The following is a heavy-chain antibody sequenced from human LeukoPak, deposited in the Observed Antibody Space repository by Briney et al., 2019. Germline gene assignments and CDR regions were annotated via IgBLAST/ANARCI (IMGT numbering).Heavy chain of an antibody. D-gene: IGHD2-2*01. J-gene: IGHJ4*02. CDR2: ICYDGSNK. Sequence: GGSLRLSCAASGFTFSSYGMHWVRQAPGKGLEWVAVICYDGSNKYYADSVKGRFTISRDNSKNTLYLQMNSLRAEDTAVYYCAKDGTPYCSSTSCSNLDYWGQGTLVTVSS. CDR3: AKDGTPYCSSTSCSNLDY. V-gene: IGHV3-30*02. CDR1: GFTFSSYG.